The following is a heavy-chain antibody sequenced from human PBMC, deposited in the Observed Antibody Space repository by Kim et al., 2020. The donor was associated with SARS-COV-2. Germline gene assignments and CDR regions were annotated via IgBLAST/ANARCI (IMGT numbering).Heavy chain of an antibody. CDR3: ASNDWSEPYYYYGMDV. CDR2: IYSGGST. CDR1: GFTVSSNY. Sequence: GGSLRLSCAASGFTVSSNYMSWVRQAPGKGLEWVSVIYSGGSTYYADSVKGRFTISRHNSKNTLYLQMNSLRAEDTAVYYCASNDWSEPYYYYGMDVWGQGTTVTVSS. J-gene: IGHJ6*02. D-gene: IGHD3-9*01. V-gene: IGHV3-53*04.